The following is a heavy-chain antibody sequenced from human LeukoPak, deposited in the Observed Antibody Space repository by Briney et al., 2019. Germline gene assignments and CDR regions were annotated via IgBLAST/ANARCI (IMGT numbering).Heavy chain of an antibody. D-gene: IGHD6-19*01. J-gene: IGHJ3*01. V-gene: IGHV1-46*01. CDR3: ARDSNTGWYHNY. Sequence: RASVKVSCKASGYTFTSYYMHWVRQAPGQGLEWMGIINPRGGSTSYAQKFQGRVTMTRDTSTSTVYMELSSLRSEDTAVYYCARDSNTGWYHNYWGQGTMVTVSS. CDR2: INPRGGST. CDR1: GYTFTSYY.